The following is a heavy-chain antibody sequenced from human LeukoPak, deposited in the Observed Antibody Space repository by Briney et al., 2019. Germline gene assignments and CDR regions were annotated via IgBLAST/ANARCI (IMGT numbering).Heavy chain of an antibody. Sequence: SETLSLTCAVYGGSFSGYYWSWIRQPPGKGLEWIGEINHSGSTNYNPSLKSRVTISVDTSKNQFSLMLSSVTAADTAVYYCARGRAPRVPQDIVVVPAAMELNYWGQGTLVTVSS. CDR2: INHSGST. V-gene: IGHV4-34*01. D-gene: IGHD2-2*01. J-gene: IGHJ4*02. CDR3: ARGRAPRVPQDIVVVPAAMELNY. CDR1: GGSFSGYY.